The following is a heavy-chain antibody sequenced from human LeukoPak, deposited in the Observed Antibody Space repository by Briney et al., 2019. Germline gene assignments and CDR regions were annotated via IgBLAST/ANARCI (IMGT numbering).Heavy chain of an antibody. J-gene: IGHJ3*02. V-gene: IGHV1-69*06. CDR1: GGTFSSYA. Sequence: SVKVSCKASGGTFSSYAISWVRQAPGQGLEWMGGIIPIFGAANYAQKFQGRVTITADKSTSTAYMERSSLRSEDTAVYYCARGEVVPAAIGAFDIWGQGTMVTVSS. CDR2: IIPIFGAA. D-gene: IGHD2-2*01. CDR3: ARGEVVPAAIGAFDI.